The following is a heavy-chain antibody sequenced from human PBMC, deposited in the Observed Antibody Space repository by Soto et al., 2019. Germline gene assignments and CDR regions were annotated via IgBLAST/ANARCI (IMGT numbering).Heavy chain of an antibody. CDR1: GFTFSSFA. Sequence: EVQLLESGGGLVQPGGSLRRSCAASGFTFSSFAMNWVRQAPGKGLEGVAAISGSGGSTYYADSVKGRFTSSSDNSKNTLYLQMSGLKVEDTAVYYCAKPEIIPSWGNGPDYWGQGTLVTVSS. V-gene: IGHV3-23*01. D-gene: IGHD3-16*01. CDR2: ISGSGGST. J-gene: IGHJ4*02. CDR3: AKPEIIPSWGNGPDY.